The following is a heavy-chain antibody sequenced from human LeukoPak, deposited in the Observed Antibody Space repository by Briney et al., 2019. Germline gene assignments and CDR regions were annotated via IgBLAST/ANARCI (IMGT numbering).Heavy chain of an antibody. CDR1: GYTFTSYD. CDR3: ARVCSSTSCYPYYYYGMDV. V-gene: IGHV1-8*01. CDR2: MNPNSGNT. D-gene: IGHD2-2*01. J-gene: IGHJ6*02. Sequence: ASVKVSCKASGYTFTSYDINWVRQATGQGLEWMGWMNPNSGNTGYAQKFQGRVTMTRNTSISTAYMEPSSLRSEDTAVYYCARVCSSTSCYPYYYYGMDVWGQGTTVTVSS.